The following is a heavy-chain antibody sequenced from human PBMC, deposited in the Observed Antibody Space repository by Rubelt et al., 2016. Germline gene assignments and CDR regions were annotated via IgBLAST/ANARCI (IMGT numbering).Heavy chain of an antibody. Sequence: QVQLVQSGAEVKKPGASVKVSCKASGYTFTSYGISWVRQAPGQGLEWMGWISAYNGNTNYAQKLQGRVTMTTGTSTSTGYMELRSLRSDETAVYDCARVEWGIAAAGGWGQGTLVTVSS. D-gene: IGHD6-13*01. V-gene: IGHV1-18*01. CDR3: ARVEWGIAAAGG. CDR1: GYTFTSYG. CDR2: ISAYNGNT. J-gene: IGHJ4*02.